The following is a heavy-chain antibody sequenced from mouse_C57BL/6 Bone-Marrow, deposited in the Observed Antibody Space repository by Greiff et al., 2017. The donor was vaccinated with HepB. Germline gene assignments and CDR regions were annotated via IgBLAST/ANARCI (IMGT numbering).Heavy chain of an antibody. Sequence: EVKVVESGGGLVQPGGSLSLSCAASGFTFTDYYMSWVRQPPGKALEWLGFIRNKANGYTTEYSASVKGRFTISRDNSQSILYLQMNALRAEDSATYYCARSKPLYAMDYWGQGTSVTVSS. CDR3: ARSKPLYAMDY. CDR2: IRNKANGYTT. V-gene: IGHV7-3*01. J-gene: IGHJ4*01. CDR1: GFTFTDYY.